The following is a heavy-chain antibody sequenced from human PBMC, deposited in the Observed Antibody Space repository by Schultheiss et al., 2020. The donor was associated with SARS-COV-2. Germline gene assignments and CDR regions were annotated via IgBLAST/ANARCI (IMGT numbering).Heavy chain of an antibody. V-gene: IGHV4-61*02. CDR3: ARYYDSTGGDY. Sequence: SETLSLTCTVSGGSISSSSYYWSWIRQPAGKGLEWIGRIYTSGSTNYNPSLKSRVTMSVDTSKNQFSLKLSSVTAADTAVYYCARYYDSTGGDYWGQGTLVTVSS. CDR2: IYTSGST. D-gene: IGHD3-22*01. J-gene: IGHJ4*02. CDR1: GGSISSSSYY.